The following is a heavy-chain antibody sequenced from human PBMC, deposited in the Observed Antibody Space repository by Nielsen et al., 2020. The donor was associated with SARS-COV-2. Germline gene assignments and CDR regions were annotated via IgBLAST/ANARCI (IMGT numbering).Heavy chain of an antibody. CDR2: ISSSSSYI. CDR1: GFTFSSYS. CDR3: ARDQKLKVVAATFNYYYYYMDV. V-gene: IGHV3-21*01. J-gene: IGHJ6*03. Sequence: GGSLRLSCAASGFTFSSYSMNWVRQAPGKGLEWVSSISSSSSYIYYADSVKGRFTISRDNAKNSLYLQMNSLRAEDTAVYYCARDQKLKVVAATFNYYYYYMDVWGKGTTVTVPS. D-gene: IGHD2-15*01.